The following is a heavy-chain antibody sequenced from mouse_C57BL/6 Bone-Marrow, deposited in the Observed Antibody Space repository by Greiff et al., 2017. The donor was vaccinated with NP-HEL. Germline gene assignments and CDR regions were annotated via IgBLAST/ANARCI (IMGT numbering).Heavy chain of an antibody. CDR2: INPGSGGT. CDR1: GYAFTNYL. Sequence: VQLQQSGAELVRPGTSVKVSCKASGYAFTNYLIEWVKQRPGQGLEWIGVINPGSGGTNYNEKFKGKATLTADKSSSTAYMQLSSLTSEDSAVYFCAREGDYSNFGAYWGQGTLVTVSA. D-gene: IGHD2-5*01. V-gene: IGHV1-54*01. CDR3: AREGDYSNFGAY. J-gene: IGHJ3*01.